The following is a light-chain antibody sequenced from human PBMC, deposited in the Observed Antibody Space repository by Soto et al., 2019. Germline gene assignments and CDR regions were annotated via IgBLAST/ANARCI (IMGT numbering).Light chain of an antibody. Sequence: QSVLTQPPSASGTPGQRVTISCSGSSSNIGSNSVNWYQQLPGAAPKLLIYSNNQRPSGVPDRFSGSKSGTSASLAISGLQSEDEDDDYCAAWDYSLNGREVFGTGTKLTVL. CDR2: SNN. J-gene: IGLJ1*01. V-gene: IGLV1-44*01. CDR1: SSNIGSNS. CDR3: AAWDYSLNGREV.